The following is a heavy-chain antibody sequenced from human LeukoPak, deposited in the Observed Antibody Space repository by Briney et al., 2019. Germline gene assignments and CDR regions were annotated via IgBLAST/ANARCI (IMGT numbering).Heavy chain of an antibody. D-gene: IGHD5-18*01. CDR3: ASSRGYSYGYYYYYMDV. CDR2: IYYSGST. CDR1: GGSISSYY. V-gene: IGHV4-59*01. J-gene: IGHJ6*03. Sequence: PSETLSLTCTVSGGSISSYYWSWIRQPPGKGLEWIGYIYYSGSTNYNPSLKSRVTISVDTSKNQFSLKLSSVTAADTAVYYCASSRGYSYGYYYYYMDVWGKGTTVTVSS.